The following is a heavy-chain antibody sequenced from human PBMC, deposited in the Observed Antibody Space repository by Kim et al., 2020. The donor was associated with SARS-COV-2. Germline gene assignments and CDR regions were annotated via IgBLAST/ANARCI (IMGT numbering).Heavy chain of an antibody. J-gene: IGHJ5*02. D-gene: IGHD2-8*01. Sequence: ASVKVSCKASGYTFTSYYMHWVRQAPGQGLEWMGIINPSGGSTSYAQKFQGRVTMTRDTSTSTVYMELSSLRSEDTAVYYCARDVRLMVYAIYGSGSGWFDPWGQGTLVTVSS. CDR2: INPSGGST. V-gene: IGHV1-46*01. CDR1: GYTFTSYY. CDR3: ARDVRLMVYAIYGSGSGWFDP.